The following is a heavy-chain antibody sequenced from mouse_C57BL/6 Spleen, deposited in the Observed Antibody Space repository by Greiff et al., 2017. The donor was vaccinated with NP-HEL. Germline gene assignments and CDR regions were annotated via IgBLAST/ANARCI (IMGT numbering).Heavy chain of an antibody. CDR1: GYTFTDYY. D-gene: IGHD4-1*01. CDR2: IYPGSGNT. V-gene: IGHV1-84*01. CDR3: ARMLGTCAMDY. Sequence: QVHVKQSGPELVKPGASVKISCKASGYTFTDYYINWVKQRPGQGLEWIGWIYPGSGNTKYNEKFKGKATLTVDTSSSTAYMQLSSLTSEDSAVYFCARMLGTCAMDYWGQGTSVTVSS. J-gene: IGHJ4*01.